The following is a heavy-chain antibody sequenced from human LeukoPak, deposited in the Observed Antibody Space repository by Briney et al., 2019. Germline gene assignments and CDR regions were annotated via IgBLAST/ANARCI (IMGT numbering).Heavy chain of an antibody. V-gene: IGHV1-46*01. CDR1: GYTFTNYY. CDR2: IHPRGGST. J-gene: IGHJ4*02. D-gene: IGHD1-1*01. CDR3: ATGTVGSAWKY. Sequence: ASVKVSCKASGYTFTNYYMHWVRQAPGQGLEWMGMIHPRGGSTNYAREFQDRVTTTRDTSTSTVYMDLSRLRPEDTAVYYCATGTVGSAWKYWGQGTLVTVSS.